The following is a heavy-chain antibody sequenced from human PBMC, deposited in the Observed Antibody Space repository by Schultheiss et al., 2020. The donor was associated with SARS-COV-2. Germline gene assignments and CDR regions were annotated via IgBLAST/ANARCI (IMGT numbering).Heavy chain of an antibody. D-gene: IGHD2-21*01. V-gene: IGHV3-15*01. Sequence: GGSLRLSCAASGFTFSSYSMNWVRQAPGKGLEWVGRIKSKVGGGTTDYAAPVKGRFTISRDDSKNTLYLQMNSLKTEDTAVYYCTTGLLGVWGQGTLVTVSS. J-gene: IGHJ4*02. CDR2: IKSKVGGGTT. CDR1: GFTFSSYS. CDR3: TTGLLGV.